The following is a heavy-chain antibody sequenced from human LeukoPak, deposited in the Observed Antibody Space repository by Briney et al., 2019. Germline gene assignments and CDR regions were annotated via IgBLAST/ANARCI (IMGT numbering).Heavy chain of an antibody. J-gene: IGHJ4*02. CDR1: GFIFGDYA. CDR2: ISGSGAGT. D-gene: IGHD6-13*01. Sequence: PGGSLRLSCTGSGFIFGDYAMSWVRQAPGKGLEWVSTISGSGAGTYYADSVNGRFTISRDNSKNTLYLQMNSLRAEDTAVYYCAKLASTWYLYYFDYWGQGILVTASS. V-gene: IGHV3-23*01. CDR3: AKLASTWYLYYFDY.